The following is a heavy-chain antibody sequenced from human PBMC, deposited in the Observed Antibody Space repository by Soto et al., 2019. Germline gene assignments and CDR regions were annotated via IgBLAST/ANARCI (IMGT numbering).Heavy chain of an antibody. Sequence: QVQLVQSGAEVKKPGASVKVSCKAPGYIFPSCTISWVRQAPGQGLEWMGWISAYNGNIKDAQKFQGRFTMTTDTSTSTAYMELRSLTSDDTAMYYCAIANYGDNDYWGPGTLVTVSS. J-gene: IGHJ4*02. V-gene: IGHV1-18*01. D-gene: IGHD4-17*01. CDR3: AIANYGDNDY. CDR2: ISAYNGNI. CDR1: GYIFPSCT.